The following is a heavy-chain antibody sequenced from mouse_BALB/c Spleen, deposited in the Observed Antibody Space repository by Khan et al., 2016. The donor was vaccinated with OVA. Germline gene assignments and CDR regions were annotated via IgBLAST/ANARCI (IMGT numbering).Heavy chain of an antibody. Sequence: QVQLKQSGAELVRPGASVKLSCETSGYIFTSYWIHWVKQRSGQGLEWTARIYPGTGSIYYNEKFKGKATLTADKSSSTAYMQLSSLKSEDSVVYFCAREGYDGGWFDYWGQVTLVTVSA. CDR3: AREGYDGGWFDY. CDR2: IYPGTGSI. CDR1: GYIFTSYW. J-gene: IGHJ3*01. D-gene: IGHD2-3*01. V-gene: IGHV1S132*01.